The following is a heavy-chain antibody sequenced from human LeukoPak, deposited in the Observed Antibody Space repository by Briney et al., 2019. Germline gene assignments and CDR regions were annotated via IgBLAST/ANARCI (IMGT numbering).Heavy chain of an antibody. CDR3: ARVGQSSCFDY. CDR2: ISGSGGST. J-gene: IGHJ4*02. D-gene: IGHD6-19*01. CDR1: GITLSNYG. Sequence: PGGSLRLSCAVSGITLSNYGMSWVRQAPGKGLEWVAGISGSGGSTNYADSVKGRFTISRDNPKNTLFLQMNSLRAEDTAVYYCARVGQSSCFDYWGQGTLVTVSS. V-gene: IGHV3-23*01.